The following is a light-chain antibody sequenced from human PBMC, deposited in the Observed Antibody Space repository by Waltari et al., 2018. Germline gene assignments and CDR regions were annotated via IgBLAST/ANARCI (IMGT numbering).Light chain of an antibody. CDR2: WAS. CDR3: LQYFDVPQT. CDR1: QSVFLSSNNKNY. V-gene: IGKV4-1*01. Sequence: VKTQSPDSLAVSLGERATLTCRSSQSVFLSSNNKNYVAWYQHKPGQPPKLLIYWASIREAGVPDRFTGSGSGTQFTLTISSLQAEDVAVYFCLQYFDVPQTFGQGTKLEI. J-gene: IGKJ2*01.